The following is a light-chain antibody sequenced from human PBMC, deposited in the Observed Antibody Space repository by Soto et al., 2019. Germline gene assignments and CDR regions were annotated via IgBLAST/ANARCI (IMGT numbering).Light chain of an antibody. Sequence: AIQMTQSPSSLSASVGDRVTITCRASQDIRIDLGWYQQRPVKAPKVLIFAASSLRSGVPSRFSGSGSGTEFTLTISSLQPEDFATYYCLQDYSYPRTFGQGTKVEI. CDR3: LQDYSYPRT. V-gene: IGKV1-6*01. CDR1: QDIRID. CDR2: AAS. J-gene: IGKJ1*01.